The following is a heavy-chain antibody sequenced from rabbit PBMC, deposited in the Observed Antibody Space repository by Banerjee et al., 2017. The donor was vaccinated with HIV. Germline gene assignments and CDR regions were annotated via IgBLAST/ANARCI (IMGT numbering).Heavy chain of an antibody. V-gene: IGHV1S40*01. CDR2: IDAGSSGTT. CDR1: GSSFSSSYY. J-gene: IGHJ4*01. Sequence: QSLEESGGDLVKPGASLTLTCTASGSSFSSSYYMCWVRQAPGKGLEWIACIDAGSSGTTYYASWAKGRFTISKPSSTTVTLQLNSLTAADTATYFCARQGSYGAAYELWGPGTLVTVS. CDR3: ARQGSYGAAYEL. D-gene: IGHD6-1*01.